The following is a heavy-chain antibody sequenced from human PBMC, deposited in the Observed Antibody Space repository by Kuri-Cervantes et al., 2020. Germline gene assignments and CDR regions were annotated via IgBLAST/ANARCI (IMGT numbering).Heavy chain of an antibody. Sequence: GESLKISCAASGFTFSDYYMSWIRQAPGKGLEWVSYISSSGSTICYADSVKGRFTISRDNAKNTLYLQMNSLGAEDTAVYYCARGEDIVVVPAATSYYYYGMDVWGQGTTVTVSS. V-gene: IGHV3-11*04. CDR2: ISSSGSTI. J-gene: IGHJ6*02. CDR3: ARGEDIVVVPAATSYYYYGMDV. CDR1: GFTFSDYY. D-gene: IGHD2-2*01.